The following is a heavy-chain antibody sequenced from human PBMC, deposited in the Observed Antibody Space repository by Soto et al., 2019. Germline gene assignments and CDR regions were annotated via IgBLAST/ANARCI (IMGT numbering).Heavy chain of an antibody. Sequence: EVQLVECGGGLVQPGGSLRLSCAASGFTFSSYSMNWVRQAPGKGLEWASYISSSSSTIYYADSVKGRFTISRDNAKNSLYLQMNSLRAEDTAVYYCAREGGDLNWFDPWGQGTLVTVSS. J-gene: IGHJ5*02. V-gene: IGHV3-48*01. CDR1: GFTFSSYS. CDR2: ISSSSSTI. CDR3: AREGGDLNWFDP. D-gene: IGHD4-17*01.